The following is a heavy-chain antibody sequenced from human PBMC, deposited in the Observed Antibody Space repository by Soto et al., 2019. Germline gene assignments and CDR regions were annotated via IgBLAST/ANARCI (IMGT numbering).Heavy chain of an antibody. D-gene: IGHD5-12*01. CDR2: ISAYSADA. Sequence: QVQLLQSGAEVKRPGASIRVSCKASGYTFTSFSITWVRQAPGQGLEWMGWISAYSADAKSTQKFQDRLTMTTDTSTNTADMELRSLRSDATAVYYCARVRGFDYWFFLDFWGQGTLVTVSS. CDR1: GYTFTSFS. V-gene: IGHV1-18*01. CDR3: ARVRGFDYWFFLDF. J-gene: IGHJ4*02.